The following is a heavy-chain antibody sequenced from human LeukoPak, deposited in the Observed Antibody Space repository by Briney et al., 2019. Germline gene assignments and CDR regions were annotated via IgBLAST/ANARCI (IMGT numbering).Heavy chain of an antibody. CDR3: ARGPSGIATAREYFQH. CDR2: IFHSGST. V-gene: IGHV4-38-2*02. D-gene: IGHD6-13*01. CDR1: GYSISNDYY. Sequence: SETLSLTCIVSGYSISNDYYWGWIRQPPGKGLEWIGSIFHSGSTYYNPSLKSRVTISVDTSKNQFSLKLSSVTAADTAVYYCARGPSGIATAREYFQHWGQGTLVTVSS. J-gene: IGHJ1*01.